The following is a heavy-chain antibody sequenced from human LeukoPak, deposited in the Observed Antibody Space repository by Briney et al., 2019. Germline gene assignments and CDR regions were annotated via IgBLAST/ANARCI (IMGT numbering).Heavy chain of an antibody. CDR2: TSFDGSNK. Sequence: GRSLRLSCAASGFTFRSYAMHWVRQAPGKGLEWVAVTSFDGSNKFYADSVKGRFTISRDNSKTMLYLQMSSLRTEDTAVYYCAREIFYSLDIWGQGTTVTVSS. D-gene: IGHD3-9*01. J-gene: IGHJ6*02. CDR3: AREIFYSLDI. V-gene: IGHV3-30-3*01. CDR1: GFTFRSYA.